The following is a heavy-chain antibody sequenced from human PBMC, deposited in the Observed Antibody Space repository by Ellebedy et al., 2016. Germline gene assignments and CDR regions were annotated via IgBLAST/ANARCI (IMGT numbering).Heavy chain of an antibody. D-gene: IGHD5-18*01. CDR3: ARDVHTAMDYYGMDV. Sequence: GGSLRLSXAASGFTFDDYAMHWVRQAPGKGLEWVSGISWNSGSIGYADSVKGRFTISRDNAKNSLYLQMNSLRAEDTAVYYCARDVHTAMDYYGMDVWGQGTTVTVSS. V-gene: IGHV3-9*01. CDR2: ISWNSGSI. CDR1: GFTFDDYA. J-gene: IGHJ6*02.